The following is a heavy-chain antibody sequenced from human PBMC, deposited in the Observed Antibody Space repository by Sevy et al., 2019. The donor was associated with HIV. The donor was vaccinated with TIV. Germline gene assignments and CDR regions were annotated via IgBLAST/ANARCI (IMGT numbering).Heavy chain of an antibody. CDR3: ARRRHGSKGGDVFDI. D-gene: IGHD2-2*01. CDR1: GFTFSTYS. J-gene: IGHJ3*02. CDR2: ISSGSSYI. V-gene: IGHV3-21*01. Sequence: GGSLRLSCAASGFTFSTYSMNWVRQAPGKGLEWVSSISSGSSYIYYADSLKGRFTISRDNAKMSLYLQMNSLRAEDTAVYYCARRRHGSKGGDVFDIWGQGTMVTVSS.